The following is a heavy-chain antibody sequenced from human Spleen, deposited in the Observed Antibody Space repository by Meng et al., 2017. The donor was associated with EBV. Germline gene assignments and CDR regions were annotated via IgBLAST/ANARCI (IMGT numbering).Heavy chain of an antibody. Sequence: QIQLVQSGAEVKKPGASVKVSCKTSGYTFDNTAISWVRQAPGQGLEWMGWITPYNGDTNYAENFQGRVTLTTDTSTTTAYMELRSLRSDDTAVYYCARDQRVASAIDYWGQGTLVPSPQ. V-gene: IGHV1-18*01. CDR2: ITPYNGDT. J-gene: IGHJ4*02. CDR3: ARDQRVASAIDY. CDR1: GYTFDNTA. D-gene: IGHD3-3*01.